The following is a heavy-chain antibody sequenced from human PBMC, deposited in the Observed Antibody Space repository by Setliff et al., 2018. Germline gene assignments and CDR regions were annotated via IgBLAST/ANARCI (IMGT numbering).Heavy chain of an antibody. CDR2: IKSKTDGGTT. D-gene: IGHD3-10*01. V-gene: IGHV3-15*01. Sequence: LRLSCAASGFTFSNYAMGWVRQAPGKGLEWVGRIKSKTDGGTTDYAAPVKGRFTISRDDSKNTLYLQMNSLKTEDTAVYYCARGAGVRGYYYGSGSYLYWGQGTLVTVSS. CDR1: GFTFSNYA. CDR3: ARGAGVRGYYYGSGSYLY. J-gene: IGHJ4*02.